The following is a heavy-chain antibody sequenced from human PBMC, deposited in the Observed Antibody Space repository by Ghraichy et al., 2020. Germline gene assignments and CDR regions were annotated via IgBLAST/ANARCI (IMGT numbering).Heavy chain of an antibody. V-gene: IGHV3-23*01. CDR3: AKDRPGSSVVVAATLYY. Sequence: GGSLRLSCTASGFTFSSYAMSWVRQAPGKGLEWVSAISGSGGSTYYADSVKGRFTISRDNSKNTLYLQMNSLRAEDTAVYYCAKDRPGSSVVVAATLYYWGQGTLVTVSS. CDR1: GFTFSSYA. CDR2: ISGSGGST. J-gene: IGHJ4*02. D-gene: IGHD2-15*01.